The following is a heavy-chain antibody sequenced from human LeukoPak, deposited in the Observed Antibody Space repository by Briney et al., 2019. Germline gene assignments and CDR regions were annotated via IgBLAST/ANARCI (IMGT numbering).Heavy chain of an antibody. CDR3: ARVGLIAIRALDI. CDR1: GFTVSSNY. J-gene: IGHJ3*02. D-gene: IGHD5-12*01. Sequence: GGSLRLSCAASGFTVSSNYMSWVRQAPGKGLEWVSVIYSGGSTYYADSVKGRFTISRDNSKNTLYLQMNSLRAEDTAVYYCARVGLIAIRALDIWGQGTMVTVSS. V-gene: IGHV3-66*02. CDR2: IYSGGST.